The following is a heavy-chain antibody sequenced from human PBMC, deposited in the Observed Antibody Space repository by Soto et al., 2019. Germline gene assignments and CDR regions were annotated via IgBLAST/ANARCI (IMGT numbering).Heavy chain of an antibody. D-gene: IGHD3-22*01. Sequence: GGSLRLSCAVSGFTFSSYAMHWVRQAPGKGLEWVALISYDGSDKDYADSVKGRFTISRDNSRNTLFLQMNSLRAEDTAVYYCARDYYKYYDSSGYYRSPAYWGQGTLVTVSS. J-gene: IGHJ4*02. V-gene: IGHV3-30-3*01. CDR2: ISYDGSDK. CDR3: ARDYYKYYDSSGYYRSPAY. CDR1: GFTFSSYA.